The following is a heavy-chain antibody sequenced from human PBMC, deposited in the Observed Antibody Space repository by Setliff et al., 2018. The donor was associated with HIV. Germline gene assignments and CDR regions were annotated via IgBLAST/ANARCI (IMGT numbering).Heavy chain of an antibody. V-gene: IGHV2-5*01. J-gene: IGHJ4*02. Sequence: SGPTLVNPTQTLTLTCTFSGFSLSTSGVGVGWIRQPPGKALEWLTVIYWNDNKYYRPSLRRRLTVTRDTPKNQVVLTMTNMDPVDTATYFCAHTPVSRNQYFFDYWGRGTLVTVS. D-gene: IGHD3-10*01. CDR2: IYWNDNK. CDR3: AHTPVSRNQYFFDY. CDR1: GFSLSTSGVG.